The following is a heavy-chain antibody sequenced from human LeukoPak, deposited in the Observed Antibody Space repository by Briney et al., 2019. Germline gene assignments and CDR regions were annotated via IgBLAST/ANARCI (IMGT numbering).Heavy chain of an antibody. Sequence: PGGSLRLSCAASGFTFSSYGMHWVRQAPGKGLEWVAVISYDGSNKYYADSVKGRFTISRDNSKNTLYLQMNSLRAEDTAVYYCARDLVGATVWFDPWGQGTLVTVSS. D-gene: IGHD1-26*01. CDR1: GFTFSSYG. CDR2: ISYDGSNK. CDR3: ARDLVGATVWFDP. V-gene: IGHV3-30*03. J-gene: IGHJ5*02.